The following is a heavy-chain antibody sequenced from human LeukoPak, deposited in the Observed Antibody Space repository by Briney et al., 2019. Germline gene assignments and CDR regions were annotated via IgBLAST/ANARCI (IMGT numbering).Heavy chain of an antibody. Sequence: SETLSLTCTVSGGSISSYYWSWIRQSPGKGLEWIGYIYISGSTNYNPSLKSRVTISVDTSKNQFSLKLSSVTAADTAVYYCARHSITDVYYFDYWGQGTLVTVSS. D-gene: IGHD1-20*01. CDR2: IYISGST. CDR1: GGSISSYY. V-gene: IGHV4-4*09. CDR3: ARHSITDVYYFDY. J-gene: IGHJ4*02.